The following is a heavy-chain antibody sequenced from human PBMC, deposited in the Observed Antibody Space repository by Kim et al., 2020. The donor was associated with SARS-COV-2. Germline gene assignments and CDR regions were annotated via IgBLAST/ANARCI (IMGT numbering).Heavy chain of an antibody. CDR2: TYYRSKWYN. V-gene: IGHV6-1*01. D-gene: IGHD6-19*01. CDR1: GDSVSSNSAA. J-gene: IGHJ4*02. Sequence: SQTLSLTCAISGDSVSSNSAAWNWIRQSPSRGLEWLGRTYYRSKWYNDYAVSVKSRITINPDTSKNQFSLQLNSVTPEDTAVYYCARQRYSSSLRLAVAGTGFDYWGQGTLVTVSS. CDR3: ARQRYSSSLRLAVAGTGFDY.